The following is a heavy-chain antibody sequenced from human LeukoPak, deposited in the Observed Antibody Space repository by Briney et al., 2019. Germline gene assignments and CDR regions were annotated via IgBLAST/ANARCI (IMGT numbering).Heavy chain of an antibody. CDR3: AKRLLVGTTVRPYFDY. CDR2: LTGGDGGT. CDR1: GFTFTTSA. D-gene: IGHD1-26*01. V-gene: IGHV3-23*01. J-gene: IGHJ4*02. Sequence: PGGSLRLSCAASGFTFTTSAISWVRQAPGKGLEWVSTLTGGDGGTYYADSAKGRFTISRDNSKHTLYLEMNSLRAEDTAVYYCAKRLLVGTTVRPYFDYWGQGTLVTVSS.